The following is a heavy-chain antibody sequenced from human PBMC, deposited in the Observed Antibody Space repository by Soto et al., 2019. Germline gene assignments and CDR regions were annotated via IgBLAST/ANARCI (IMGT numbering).Heavy chain of an antibody. V-gene: IGHV4-39*01. CDR2: IYYSGST. CDR1: GGSISSSSYY. J-gene: IGHJ5*01. Sequence: SETLSLTCTVSGGSISSSSYYWGWIRQPAGKGLEWIGSIYYSGSTYYNPSLKSRVTISVDTSKNQFSLQLNSVTPDDTAVYYCARLIGNSWLDSWGQGTLVTVSS. CDR3: ARLIGNSWLDS.